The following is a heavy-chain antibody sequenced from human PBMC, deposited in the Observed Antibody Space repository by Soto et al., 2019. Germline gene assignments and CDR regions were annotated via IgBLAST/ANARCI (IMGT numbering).Heavy chain of an antibody. Sequence: EVQLLESGGDLVQPGGSLRLSCAASGFAFSSYSMNWVRQAPGKGLEWLSYIGGSSTTIYYADSVKGRFTISRDNSKNTLYLQMNSLRAEDTAVYYCARRGHNGMDVWGQGTTVTVSS. V-gene: IGHV3-48*01. CDR2: IGGSSTTI. J-gene: IGHJ6*02. CDR3: ARRGHNGMDV. CDR1: GFAFSSYS. D-gene: IGHD3-10*01.